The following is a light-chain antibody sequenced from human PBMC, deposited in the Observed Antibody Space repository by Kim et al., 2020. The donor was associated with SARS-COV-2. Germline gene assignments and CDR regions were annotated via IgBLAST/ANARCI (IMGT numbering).Light chain of an antibody. CDR2: NNN. CDR1: SSSVGSNT. J-gene: IGLJ3*02. V-gene: IGLV1-44*01. CDR3: AAWDDSLNGWV. Sequence: GQRVPISCSGSSSSVGSNTLNWYQQLPGTAPRLLIYNNNQRPSGVPDRFSGSKSGTSASLAISGLQSEDETDYYCAAWDDSLNGWVFGGGTKLTF.